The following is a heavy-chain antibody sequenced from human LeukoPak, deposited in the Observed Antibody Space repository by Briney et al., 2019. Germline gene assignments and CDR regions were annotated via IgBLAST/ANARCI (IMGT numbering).Heavy chain of an antibody. J-gene: IGHJ6*02. CDR2: ISSSGSTI. D-gene: IGHD1-20*01. V-gene: IGHV3-11*01. CDR3: ARDRNNLDYYYYGMDV. Sequence: GGSLRLSCAASGFTFSTYWMSWIRQAPGKGLEWVSYISSSGSTIYYADSVKGRFTTSRDNAKNSLYLQMNSLRAEDTAVYYCARDRNNLDYYYYGMDVWGQGTTVTVSS. CDR1: GFTFSTYW.